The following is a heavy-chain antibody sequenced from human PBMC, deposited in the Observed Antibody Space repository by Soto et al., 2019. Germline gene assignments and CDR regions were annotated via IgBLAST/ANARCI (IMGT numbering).Heavy chain of an antibody. J-gene: IGHJ6*02. CDR1: GFTFSSYG. Sequence: QVQLVESGGGVVQPGRSLRLSCAASGFTFSSYGMHWVRQAPDKGLEWVAIIWYDGSNKYYVDSVKGRFTISRDNSKNTLYLQVNSLRAEDTAVYYCARDREAGPMDVWGQGTTVTVSS. CDR3: ARDREAGPMDV. D-gene: IGHD1-26*01. V-gene: IGHV3-33*01. CDR2: IWYDGSNK.